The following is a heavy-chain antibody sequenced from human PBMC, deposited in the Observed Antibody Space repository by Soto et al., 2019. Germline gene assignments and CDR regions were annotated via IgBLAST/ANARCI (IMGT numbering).Heavy chain of an antibody. CDR2: FYSGGDT. CDR3: ARAGALYDGMDV. CDR1: GFTVSSNY. D-gene: IGHD3-10*01. Sequence: EVQLVESGGGLVQPGGSLRLSCAASGFTVSSNYMSWVRQAPGKGLEWVSVFYSGGDTYYADSVKGRFPISRDNSKNTLCLQVNSLRADDTAVYYCARAGALYDGMDVWGQGTTVAVSS. V-gene: IGHV3-66*01. J-gene: IGHJ6*02.